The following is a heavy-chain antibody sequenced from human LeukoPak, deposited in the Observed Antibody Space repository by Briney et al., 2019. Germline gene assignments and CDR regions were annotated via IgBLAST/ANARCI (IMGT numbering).Heavy chain of an antibody. CDR3: ARANSNYYYDSSGYAY. CDR2: IIPILGIA. J-gene: IGHJ4*02. Sequence: SVKVSCKASGGTFSSYAISWVRQAPGQGLDWMGRIIPILGIANYAQKFQGRVTITADKSTSTAYMELSSLRSEDTAVYYCARANSNYYYDSSGYAYWGQGTLVTVSS. V-gene: IGHV1-69*04. D-gene: IGHD3-22*01. CDR1: GGTFSSYA.